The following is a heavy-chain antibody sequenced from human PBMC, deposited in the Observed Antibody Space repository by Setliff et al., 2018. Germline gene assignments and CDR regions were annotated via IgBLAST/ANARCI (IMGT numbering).Heavy chain of an antibody. CDR1: GGSITRRTYS. Sequence: PSETLSLTCSVSGGSITRRTYSWGWVRQPPGKGLEWIGKVDFSGTTYYNLSLKSRVTISVDTTKNHFSLSLTSVTAADTSLYYCVSGTGFTKEPFDYWGPGILDTVSS. CDR3: VSGTGFTKEPFDY. V-gene: IGHV4-39*02. D-gene: IGHD3-9*01. CDR2: VDFSGTT. J-gene: IGHJ4*02.